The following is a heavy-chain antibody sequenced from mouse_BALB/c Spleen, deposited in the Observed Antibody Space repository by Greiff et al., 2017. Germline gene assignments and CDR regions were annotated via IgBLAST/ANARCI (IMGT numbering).Heavy chain of an antibody. V-gene: IGHV3-6*02. CDR2: ISYDGSN. J-gene: IGHJ3*01. CDR3: ASYYGSTWFAY. Sequence: VQLKESGPGLVKPSQSLSLTCSVTGYSITSGYYWNWIRQFPGNKLEWMGYISYDGSNNYNPSLTNRISITRDTSKNQFFLKLNSVTTEDTATYDCASYYGSTWFAYWGQGTLVTVSA. D-gene: IGHD1-1*01. CDR1: GYSITSGYY.